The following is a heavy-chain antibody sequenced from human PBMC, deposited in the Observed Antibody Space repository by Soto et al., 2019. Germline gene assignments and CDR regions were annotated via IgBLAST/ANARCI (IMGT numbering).Heavy chain of an antibody. V-gene: IGHV5-10-1*01. J-gene: IGHJ6*02. D-gene: IGHD5-18*01. Sequence: GESLKISCKGSGYSFTSYWISWVRQMPGKGLEWMGRIDPSDSYTNYSPSFQGHVTISADKSISTAYLQWSSLKASDTAMYYCARHVCTAMAPDYGMDVWCQGTTVTVSS. CDR2: IDPSDSYT. CDR3: ARHVCTAMAPDYGMDV. CDR1: GYSFTSYW.